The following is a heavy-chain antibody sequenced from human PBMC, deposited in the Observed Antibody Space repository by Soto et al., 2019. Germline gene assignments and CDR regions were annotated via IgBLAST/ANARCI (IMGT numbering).Heavy chain of an antibody. D-gene: IGHD2-21*01. CDR3: GRVVEGATRHTDLDS. CDR2: VYYSGGA. Sequence: SETLSLTCTVSGVSIHNSHSLWGWIRQPPGKGLEFIGTVYYSGGAHYNSSLKSRVTISVDTANNQVSLRMRSLTAADTAVYYCGRVVEGATRHTDLDSWGQGTLVTVSS. J-gene: IGHJ5*01. CDR1: GVSIHNSHSL. V-gene: IGHV4-39*01.